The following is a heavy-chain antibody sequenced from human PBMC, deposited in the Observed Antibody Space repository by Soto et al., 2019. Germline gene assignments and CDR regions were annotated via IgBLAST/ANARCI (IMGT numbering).Heavy chain of an antibody. Sequence: QVQLQQWGAGLLKPSETLSLTCAVYGGSFSGYYWSWIRQPPGKGLEWIGEINHSGSTNYNPSLKSRVTISVDTYKNQFSLKLSSVTAADTAVYYCARAYCGGDCYQDYWGQGTLVTVSS. D-gene: IGHD2-21*02. CDR2: INHSGST. V-gene: IGHV4-34*01. CDR3: ARAYCGGDCYQDY. CDR1: GGSFSGYY. J-gene: IGHJ4*02.